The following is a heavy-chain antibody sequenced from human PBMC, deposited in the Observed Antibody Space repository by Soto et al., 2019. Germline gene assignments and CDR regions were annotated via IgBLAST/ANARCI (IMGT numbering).Heavy chain of an antibody. CDR1: GGTISSGGYY. CDR3: ARAGANGIYGSGSYYNAPFDY. D-gene: IGHD3-10*01. J-gene: IGHJ4*02. V-gene: IGHV4-31*03. Sequence: QVQLQESGPGLVKPSQTLSLTCTVSGGTISSGGYYWSRIRQHPGKGLEWIGYIYYSGSTYYNPSLKSRGTISVDTSKNQFSLKLSSVTAADTAVYYCARAGANGIYGSGSYYNAPFDYWGQGTLVTVSS. CDR2: IYYSGST.